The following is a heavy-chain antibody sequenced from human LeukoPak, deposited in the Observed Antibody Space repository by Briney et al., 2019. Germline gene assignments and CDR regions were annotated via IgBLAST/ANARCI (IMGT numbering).Heavy chain of an antibody. J-gene: IGHJ5*02. CDR2: INTDGSST. V-gene: IGHV3-74*01. CDR1: GFTFSSYW. CDR3: ARESGIAAALDL. Sequence: PGGSLRLSCAASGFTFSSYWMHWVRQAPGKGLVWVSRINTDGSSTSYADSVKGRFTISRDNAKNTLYLQMNSLRAEDTAVYYCARESGIAAALDLWGQGTLVTVSS. D-gene: IGHD6-13*01.